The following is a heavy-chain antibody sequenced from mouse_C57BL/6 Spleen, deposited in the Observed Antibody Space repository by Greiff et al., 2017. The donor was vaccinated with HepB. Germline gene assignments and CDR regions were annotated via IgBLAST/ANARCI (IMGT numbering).Heavy chain of an antibody. CDR2: IWGVGST. CDR1: GFSLTSYG. CDR3: ASDQGYGGCAY. Sequence: QVQLKESGPGLVAPSQSLSITCTVSGFSLTSYGVDWVRQSPGKGLEWLGVIWGVGSTNYNSALKSRLSISKDNPKSQVFLKMNRLQTDDTAMYYCASDQGYGGCAYWGQGTLVTVSA. J-gene: IGHJ3*01. V-gene: IGHV2-6*01. D-gene: IGHD2-2*01.